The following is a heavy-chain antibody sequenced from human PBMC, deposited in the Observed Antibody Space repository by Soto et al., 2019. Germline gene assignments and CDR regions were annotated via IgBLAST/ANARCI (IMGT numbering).Heavy chain of an antibody. D-gene: IGHD2-15*01. CDR3: AGGVVPFDY. CDR2: INYSGST. J-gene: IGHJ4*02. CDR1: GGSFSGYY. Sequence: PSDTLSLTCAVYGGSFSGYYWSWFRQPPGKGLEWIGEINYSGSTSYNPSLKSRATISEDTSKKQFSLNLNSVTAADTAVYYCAGGVVPFDYWGQGTPVTVSS. V-gene: IGHV4-34*01.